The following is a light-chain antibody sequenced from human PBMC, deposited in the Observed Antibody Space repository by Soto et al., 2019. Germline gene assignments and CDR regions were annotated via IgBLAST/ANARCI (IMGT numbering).Light chain of an antibody. V-gene: IGKV1-5*03. CDR2: KAS. CDR1: HNISSW. Sequence: DIQITQSPSTLSTSVGDRVTITCRASHNISSWLAWYQQKPGKAPKLLIYKASSLESGVPSRFSGSGSGTEFTLTISSLQPDDFATYFCQQYNSYWWTFGQGTKADIK. CDR3: QQYNSYWWT. J-gene: IGKJ1*01.